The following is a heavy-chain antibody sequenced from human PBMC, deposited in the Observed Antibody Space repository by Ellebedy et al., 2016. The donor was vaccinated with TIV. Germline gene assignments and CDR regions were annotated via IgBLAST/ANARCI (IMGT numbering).Heavy chain of an antibody. D-gene: IGHD3-22*01. Sequence: AASVKVSCKTSGYSFTAYYIHWARQAPGQGLEWVGWINPNSGDTNYAQKLRGRVTVTGDTSISTAYMELSRLVSDDTAVYYCVRDLTNYGSSSYWGQGTPVTVSS. J-gene: IGHJ4*02. V-gene: IGHV1-2*02. CDR2: INPNSGDT. CDR3: VRDLTNYGSSSY. CDR1: GYSFTAYY.